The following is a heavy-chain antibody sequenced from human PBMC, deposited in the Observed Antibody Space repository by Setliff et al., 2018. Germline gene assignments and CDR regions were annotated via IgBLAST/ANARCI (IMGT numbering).Heavy chain of an antibody. J-gene: IGHJ3*02. CDR1: GYTFTGYY. D-gene: IGHD1-26*01. Sequence: ASVKVSCKASGYTFTGYYMYWVRQAPGQGLEWMGRINPNSGGTNYAQKFQGWVTMTRDTSISTAYMELSSLRSEDTAVYYCARDFSPSDGGYYYDAFDIWGQGTMVTVSS. CDR3: ARDFSPSDGGYYYDAFDI. V-gene: IGHV1-2*04. CDR2: INPNSGGT.